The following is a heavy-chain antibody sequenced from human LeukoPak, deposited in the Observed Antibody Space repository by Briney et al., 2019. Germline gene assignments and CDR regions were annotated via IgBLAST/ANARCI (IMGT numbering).Heavy chain of an antibody. CDR1: GGSFSGYY. D-gene: IGHD2-15*01. V-gene: IGHV4-34*01. Sequence: SETLSLTCALYGGSFSGYYWSWIRQPPGKGLEWIGEINHRGSTNYNPSLKSRVTISVDTSKNQFSLKLSSVTAADTVVYYWARDMKTPVDPSGPFDYWGQGTLVTVSS. CDR2: INHRGST. J-gene: IGHJ4*02. CDR3: ARDMKTPVDPSGPFDY.